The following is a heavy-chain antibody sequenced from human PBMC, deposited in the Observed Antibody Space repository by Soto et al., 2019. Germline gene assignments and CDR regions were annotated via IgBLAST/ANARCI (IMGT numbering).Heavy chain of an antibody. Sequence: HPGGSLRLSCAASGFTFSSYAMSWVRQAPGKGLEWVSAISGSGGSTYYADSVKGRFTISRDNSKNTLYLQMNSLRAEDTAVYYCAKDHVVVVAATPDAFDIWGQGTMVTVSS. V-gene: IGHV3-23*01. CDR2: ISGSGGST. CDR3: AKDHVVVVAATPDAFDI. CDR1: GFTFSSYA. D-gene: IGHD2-15*01. J-gene: IGHJ3*02.